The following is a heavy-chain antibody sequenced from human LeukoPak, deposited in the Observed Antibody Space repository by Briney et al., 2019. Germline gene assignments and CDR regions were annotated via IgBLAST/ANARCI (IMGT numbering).Heavy chain of an antibody. CDR1: GYTFTGYY. Sequence: ASVKVSCKASGYTFTGYYMHWVRQAPGQGLEWMGWINPNSGGTSSAQKFQGRVTMTRDTSTSTVYMELSSLRSEDTAVYYCARNPVGTVAGLLDYWGQGTLVTVSS. V-gene: IGHV1-2*02. J-gene: IGHJ4*02. CDR2: INPNSGGT. D-gene: IGHD6-19*01. CDR3: ARNPVGTVAGLLDY.